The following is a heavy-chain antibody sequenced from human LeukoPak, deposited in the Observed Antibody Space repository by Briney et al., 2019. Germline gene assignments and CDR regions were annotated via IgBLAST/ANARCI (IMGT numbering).Heavy chain of an antibody. CDR3: ARGDGDYNDY. D-gene: IGHD4-17*01. Sequence: GSLRLSCAASGFTFSSYAMSWIRQPPGKGLEWIGYIYYSGSTNYNPSLKSRVTISVDTSKNQFSLKLTSVTAADTAMYYCARGDGDYNDYWGQGTLVTVSS. V-gene: IGHV4-59*01. J-gene: IGHJ4*02. CDR1: GFTFSSYA. CDR2: IYYSGST.